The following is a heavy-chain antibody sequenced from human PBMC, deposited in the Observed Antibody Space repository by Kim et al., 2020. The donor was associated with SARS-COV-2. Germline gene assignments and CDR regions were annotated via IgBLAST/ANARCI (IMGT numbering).Heavy chain of an antibody. D-gene: IGHD4-17*01. CDR3: ATDLSYAFDY. Sequence: GGSLRLSCVGSGFSFSSYPMNWVRQPPGKGLEWVSNIRTTAEGATHYPDSVKGRFTISRDDAKNSLYLQMDSLRADDTAVYYCATDLSYAFDYWGQGALGTVSS. J-gene: IGHJ4*02. CDR2: IRTTAEGAT. CDR1: GFSFSSYP. V-gene: IGHV3-48*04.